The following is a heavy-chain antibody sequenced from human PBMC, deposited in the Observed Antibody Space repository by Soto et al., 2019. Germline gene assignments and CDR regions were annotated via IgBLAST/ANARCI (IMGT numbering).Heavy chain of an antibody. CDR1: GFTFSSYG. CDR3: ARDRCGSRGCYYYYGMDV. Sequence: HTGGSLRLSCAASGFTFSSYGMHWVRQAHAKGLEWVAVIWYDGSNKYYADSVKGRFTISRDNSKNTLYLQMNSLRAEDTAVYYCARDRCGSRGCYYYYGMDVWGQGTTVTVSS. CDR2: IWYDGSNK. J-gene: IGHJ6*02. V-gene: IGHV3-33*01. D-gene: IGHD1-26*01.